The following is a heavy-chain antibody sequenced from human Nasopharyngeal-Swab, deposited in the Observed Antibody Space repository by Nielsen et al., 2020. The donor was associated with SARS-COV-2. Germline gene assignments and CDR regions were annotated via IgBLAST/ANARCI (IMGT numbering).Heavy chain of an antibody. CDR1: GYTFTGYY. D-gene: IGHD2-21*02. J-gene: IGHJ4*02. Sequence: ASVKVSCKASGYTFTGYYIHWVRQAPGQGLEWMGRTNPYSGGTNYAQKFQGRVTMTRDTSISTAYMELSRLRSDDTAVYYCARDYCGGDCFPDSWGQGTLVTVSS. V-gene: IGHV1-2*06. CDR3: ARDYCGGDCFPDS. CDR2: TNPYSGGT.